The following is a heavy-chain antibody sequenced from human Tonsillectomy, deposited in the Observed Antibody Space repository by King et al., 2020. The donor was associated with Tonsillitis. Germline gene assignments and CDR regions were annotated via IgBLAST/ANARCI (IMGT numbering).Heavy chain of an antibody. V-gene: IGHV4-59*01. CDR3: ARNPPRAPPAPSGFDP. CDR1: GGSISTYY. CDR2: IYYSGST. J-gene: IGHJ5*01. D-gene: IGHD2-2*01. Sequence: VQLQESGPGLVKPSETLSLTCTVSGGSISTYYWSWIRQPPGKGLEWIGYIYYSGSTKYNPSLKSRVTISLDTSKNKFSLNLSSVTAADTAVYYCARNPPRAPPAPSGFDPWGQGTLVTVSS.